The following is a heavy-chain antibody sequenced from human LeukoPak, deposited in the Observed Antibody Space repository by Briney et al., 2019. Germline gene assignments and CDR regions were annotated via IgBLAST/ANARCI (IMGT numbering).Heavy chain of an antibody. J-gene: IGHJ4*02. CDR2: IGSSGGNT. D-gene: IGHD2-21*02. V-gene: IGHV3-23*01. CDR1: GFTFSSYT. Sequence: GGSLRLSCAASGFTFSSYTMNWVRQAPGKGLEWVSGIGSSGGNTYYADSVKGRFTISRDNTKNTLYLQMNSLRAEDSAVYYCAKDLSRGWGLLPEYYFDFWGQGTLVTVSS. CDR3: AKDLSRGWGLLPEYYFDF.